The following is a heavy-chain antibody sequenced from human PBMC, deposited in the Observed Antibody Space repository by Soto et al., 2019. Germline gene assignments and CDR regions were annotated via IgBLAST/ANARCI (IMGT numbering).Heavy chain of an antibody. Sequence: QVQLQESGPGLVKPSETLSLTCTVSGGSISNYYWSWIRQPPGKGLEWLGYIYYSGSTRYNPSLKSRVPISVDTSKTQFSLKLSSVTAADTAVYYCARHGPIAAAGTVFDYWGQGTLVTVSS. D-gene: IGHD6-13*01. J-gene: IGHJ4*02. CDR1: GGSISNYY. CDR2: IYYSGST. V-gene: IGHV4-59*08. CDR3: ARHGPIAAAGTVFDY.